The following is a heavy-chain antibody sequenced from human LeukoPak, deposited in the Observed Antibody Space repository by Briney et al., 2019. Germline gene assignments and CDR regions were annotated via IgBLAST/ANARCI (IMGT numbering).Heavy chain of an antibody. CDR1: GGSISSYY. J-gene: IGHJ3*02. CDR3: ARDRAVAVGAFDI. V-gene: IGHV4-59*01. Sequence: NTSETLSLTCTVSGGSISSYYWSWIRQPPGKGLEWIGYIYYSGSTNYNPSLKSRVTISVDTSKNQFSLKLSSVTAADTAVYYCARDRAVAVGAFDIWGQGTMVTVSS. D-gene: IGHD6-19*01. CDR2: IYYSGST.